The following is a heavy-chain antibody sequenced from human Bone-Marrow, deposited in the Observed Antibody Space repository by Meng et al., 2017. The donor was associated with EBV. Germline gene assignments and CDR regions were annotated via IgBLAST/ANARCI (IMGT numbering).Heavy chain of an antibody. D-gene: IGHD3-10*01. J-gene: IGHJ4*02. Sequence: QVQLGKSGAEVKKPGSSVKVSCKTSGGTFNSDAISWVRQAPGQGLEWMGGLIPMLGAPNLAQKFQDRVTIIADKSTSTHYMELSSLRSDDTAVYYCASESGRGYTPDYWGRGTLVTVSS. CDR2: LIPMLGAP. CDR3: ASESGRGYTPDY. V-gene: IGHV1-69*06. CDR1: GGTFNSDA.